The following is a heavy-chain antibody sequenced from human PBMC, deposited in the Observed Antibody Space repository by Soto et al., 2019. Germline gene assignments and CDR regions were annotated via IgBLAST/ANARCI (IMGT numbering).Heavy chain of an antibody. CDR3: ARDVVYGMDV. Sequence: GGSLRLSCAASGFIFSTYSMNWVRQGPGKGLEWVSYISSSSSTIFYTDSVKGRFTISRDNAKNTLYLQMNSLRAEDTAVYYCARDVVYGMDVWGQGTTVTVSS. CDR1: GFIFSTYS. CDR2: ISSSSSTI. J-gene: IGHJ6*02. D-gene: IGHD2-15*01. V-gene: IGHV3-48*04.